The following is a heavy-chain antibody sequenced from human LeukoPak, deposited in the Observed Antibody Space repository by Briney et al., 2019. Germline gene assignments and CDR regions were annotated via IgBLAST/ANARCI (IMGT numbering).Heavy chain of an antibody. CDR1: GFTFSDNY. V-gene: IGHV3-72*01. CDR2: TRNKANSYTT. D-gene: IGHD1-14*01. J-gene: IGHJ3*02. Sequence: GGSLRLSCAASGFTFSDNYMDWVCQAPGKGLEWVGRTRNKANSYTTEYAASVKGRFTISRDDSKNSLYLQMNSLKTEDTAVYYCATGGLYAERAFDIWGQGTMVTVSS. CDR3: ATGGLYAERAFDI.